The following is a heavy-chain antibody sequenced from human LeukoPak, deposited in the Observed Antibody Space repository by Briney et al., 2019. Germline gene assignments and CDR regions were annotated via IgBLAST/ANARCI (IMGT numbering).Heavy chain of an antibody. Sequence: GGSLRLSCAASGFTFSSFAMSWVRQAPGKGLERVSAISGSGDSTYYADSVKGRFTISRDNSRSTLYLQMNSLRAEDTAVYYCAKDGSYYQFDYWGQGTLVTVSS. V-gene: IGHV3-23*01. CDR3: AKDGSYYQFDY. CDR2: ISGSGDST. CDR1: GFTFSSFA. D-gene: IGHD1-26*01. J-gene: IGHJ4*02.